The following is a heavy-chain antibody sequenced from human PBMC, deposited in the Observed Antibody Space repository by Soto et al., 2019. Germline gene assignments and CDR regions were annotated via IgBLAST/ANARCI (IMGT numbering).Heavy chain of an antibody. CDR2: ISSTTNYI. J-gene: IGHJ4*02. CDR3: ARGSEDLTSNFDY. Sequence: GGSLRLSCAASGFTFTRYSMNWVRQAPGKGLEWVSSISSTTNYIYYADSMKGRFTVSRDNAKNSVYLEMNSLSAEDTAVYYCARGSEDLTSNFDYWGQGTLVTVSS. CDR1: GFTFTRYS. V-gene: IGHV3-21*01.